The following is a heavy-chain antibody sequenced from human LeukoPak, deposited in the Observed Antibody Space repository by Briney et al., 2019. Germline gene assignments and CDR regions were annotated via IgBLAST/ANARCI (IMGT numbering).Heavy chain of an antibody. CDR1: GGSISSGGYY. D-gene: IGHD3-22*01. J-gene: IGHJ3*02. Sequence: SQTLSVTCTVSGGSISSGGYYWSWIRQHPGKGLEWMGYIYYSGSTYYNPSLKSRVTISVDTSKNQFSLKLSSVTAADTAVYYCATVPRDSSGYYYGHDAFDIWGQGTMVTVSS. CDR3: ATVPRDSSGYYYGHDAFDI. V-gene: IGHV4-30-4*08. CDR2: IYYSGST.